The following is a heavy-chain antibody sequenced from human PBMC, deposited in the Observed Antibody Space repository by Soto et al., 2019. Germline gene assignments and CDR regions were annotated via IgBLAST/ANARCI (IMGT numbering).Heavy chain of an antibody. CDR3: AGGSKDSYPGSRIFDF. CDR2: ITDTGGDT. J-gene: IGHJ4*02. CDR1: GFTFGSRA. V-gene: IGHV3-23*01. Sequence: PGGALRLSCVASGFTFGSRAMSWVRQAPGAGMEWVSTITDTGGDTKYAEPVRGRFTISRDNSKNTLYLQMSSLRAEDSAVYYCAGGSKDSYPGSRIFDFWGRGTLVTVSS. D-gene: IGHD3-10*01.